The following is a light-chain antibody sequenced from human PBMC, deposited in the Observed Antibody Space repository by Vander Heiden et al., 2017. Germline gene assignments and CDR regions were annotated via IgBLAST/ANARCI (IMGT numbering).Light chain of an antibody. CDR1: SSDVGGYNY. CDR3: SSYTSSSTLYVV. J-gene: IGLJ2*01. CDR2: DVS. V-gene: IGLV2-14*03. Sequence: SALIPHAPVSGYPGQSITTPCTGTSSDVGGYNYVPWYQQHPGKAPKLMIYDVSNRPSGVSNRFSGSKSGNTASLTISRLQAEDEADYYCSSYTSSSTLYVVFGGGTKLTVL.